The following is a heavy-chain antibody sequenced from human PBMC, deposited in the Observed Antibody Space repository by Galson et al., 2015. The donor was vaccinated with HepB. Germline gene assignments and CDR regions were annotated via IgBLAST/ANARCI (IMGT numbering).Heavy chain of an antibody. J-gene: IGHJ6*02. Sequence: CAISGDSVSSNSAAWNWIRQSPSRGLEWLGRTYYRSKWYNDYAVSVKSRITINPDTSKNQFSLQLNSVTPEDTAVYYCAREGYSRDYYYYYGMDVWGQGTTVTVSS. CDR1: GDSVSSNSAA. CDR2: TYYRSKWYN. D-gene: IGHD6-13*01. V-gene: IGHV6-1*01. CDR3: AREGYSRDYYYYYGMDV.